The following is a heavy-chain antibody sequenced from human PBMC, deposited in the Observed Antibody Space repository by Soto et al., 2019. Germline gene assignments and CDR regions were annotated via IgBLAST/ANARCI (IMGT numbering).Heavy chain of an antibody. CDR3: ANGNVFWSGWASPLDY. CDR2: ISGSGDST. J-gene: IGHJ4*02. D-gene: IGHD3-3*01. CDR1: GFTFSSFA. Sequence: EVQLLESGGGLVQPGGSLRLSCAASGFTFSSFAMSWVRQAPGKGLEWVSAISGSGDSTYYADSVKGRFTISRDNSTNTMYLQTNSLRAEDTAVYYCANGNVFWSGWASPLDYWGQGTLVTVSS. V-gene: IGHV3-23*01.